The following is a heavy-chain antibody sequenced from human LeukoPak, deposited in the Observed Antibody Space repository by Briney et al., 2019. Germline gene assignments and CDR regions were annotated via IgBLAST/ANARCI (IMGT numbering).Heavy chain of an antibody. CDR3: ARGGCSSTSCYLYYYYYMDV. V-gene: IGHV4-59*01. CDR1: GGSISSYY. D-gene: IGHD2-2*01. J-gene: IGHJ6*03. CDR2: IYYSGST. Sequence: PSETLSLTCTVSGGSISSYYWSWIRQPPGKGLEWIGYIYYSGSTNYNPSLKSRVTISVDTSKNQFSLKLSSVTAADTAVYYCARGGCSSTSCYLYYYYYMDVWGKGTTVTISS.